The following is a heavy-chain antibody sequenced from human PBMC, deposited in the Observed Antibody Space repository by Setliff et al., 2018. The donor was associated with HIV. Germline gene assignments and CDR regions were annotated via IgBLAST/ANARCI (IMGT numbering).Heavy chain of an antibody. V-gene: IGHV4-61*02. CDR3: VGDETTVTFDY. CDR2: IYARGGT. D-gene: IGHD4-17*01. J-gene: IGHJ4*02. CDR1: GGSISSGSYY. Sequence: SETLSLTCTVSGGSISSGSYYWSWIRQPAGKGLEWIGRIYARGGTNYNPSLESRVTMSVDTSMNQFSLKLTSVTAADTAVYYCVGDETTVTFDYWGQGTLVTVSS.